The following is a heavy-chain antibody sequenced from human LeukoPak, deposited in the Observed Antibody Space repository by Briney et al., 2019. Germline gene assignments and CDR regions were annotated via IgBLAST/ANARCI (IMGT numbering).Heavy chain of an antibody. CDR2: INHSGST. CDR1: GGSFSDYY. CDR3: AREGRLRFLEWSGVPDY. J-gene: IGHJ4*02. D-gene: IGHD3-3*01. Sequence: SETLSLTCAVYGGSFSDYYWSWIRQPPGKGLEWIGEINHSGSTNYNPSLKSRVTISVDTSKNQFSLKLSSVTAADTAVYYCAREGRLRFLEWSGVPDYWGQGTLVTVSS. V-gene: IGHV4-34*01.